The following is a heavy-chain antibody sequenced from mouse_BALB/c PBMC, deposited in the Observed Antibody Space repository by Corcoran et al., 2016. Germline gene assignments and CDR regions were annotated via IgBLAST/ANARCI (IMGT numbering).Heavy chain of an antibody. J-gene: IGHJ3*01. V-gene: IGHV8-8*01. CDR1: GFSLSTSGMG. CDR2: IWWADVK. Sequence: QVTLKESGPGILQPSQTLSLTCSFSGFSLSTSGMGVGWIRQPSGKGLEWLAHIWWADVKRYNPALKSRLTISKDTSSSKVFLKIARVDTADTATDSCARIYDGYVAYGGQGTLVTVSA. CDR3: ARIYDGYVAY. D-gene: IGHD2-3*01.